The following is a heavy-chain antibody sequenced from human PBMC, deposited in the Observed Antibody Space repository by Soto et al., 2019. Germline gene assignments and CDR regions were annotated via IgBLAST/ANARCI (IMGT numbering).Heavy chain of an antibody. CDR1: GGSFSGYY. Sequence: QVQLQQWGAGLLKPSETLSLTCAVYGGSFSGYYRSWILQPPGKGLEWIGEINHSGSTNYNPSLKSRVTISVDMSKNQFSLKLSSVTAADTAVYYCARGRRWLPGPADYWGQGTLVTVSS. CDR2: INHSGST. D-gene: IGHD5-12*01. CDR3: ARGRRWLPGPADY. J-gene: IGHJ4*02. V-gene: IGHV4-34*01.